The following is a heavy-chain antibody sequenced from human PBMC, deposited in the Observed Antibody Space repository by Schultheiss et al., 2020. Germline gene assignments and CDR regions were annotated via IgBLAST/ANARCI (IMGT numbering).Heavy chain of an antibody. CDR2: ISSSGSTI. Sequence: SLKISCAASGFTFSDYYMSWIRQAPGKGLEWVSYISSSGSTIYYADSVKGRFTISRDNAKNSLYLQMNSLRAEDTAVYYCAREMEYCSSTSCYLTYGMDVWGQGTTVTVSS. V-gene: IGHV3-11*01. CDR3: AREMEYCSSTSCYLTYGMDV. D-gene: IGHD2-2*01. J-gene: IGHJ6*02. CDR1: GFTFSDYY.